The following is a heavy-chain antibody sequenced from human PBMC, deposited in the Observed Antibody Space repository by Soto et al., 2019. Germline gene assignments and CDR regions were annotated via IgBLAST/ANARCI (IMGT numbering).Heavy chain of an antibody. Sequence: SGPTLVNPTQTLTLTGTFSGFSLSTSGVGVGWIRQPQGKALEWLGLIYWNDDKSYSPSLKSRLTITKDTSKNQVVLTMTNMDPVDTATYYCAHSFEYRGYNYGYLYNWFDPWGQGTLVTVSS. CDR3: AHSFEYRGYNYGYLYNWFDP. J-gene: IGHJ5*02. CDR1: GFSLSTSGVG. D-gene: IGHD5-18*01. V-gene: IGHV2-5*01. CDR2: IYWNDDK.